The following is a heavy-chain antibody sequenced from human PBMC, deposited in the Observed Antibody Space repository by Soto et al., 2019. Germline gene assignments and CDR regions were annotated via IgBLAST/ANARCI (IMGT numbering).Heavy chain of an antibody. CDR1: GGSITRSY. D-gene: IGHD3-10*01. CDR3: ARHGSGSYYNNWFDP. J-gene: IGHJ5*02. Sequence: SETLSLTCFVSGGSITRSYWIWIRQPPGKGLEWIGYIYDSGNTNYNPSLKSRVTISVDTSKNQFSLKLSSVTAADTAVYYCARHGSGSYYNNWFDPWGQGTLVTVSS. V-gene: IGHV4-59*08. CDR2: IYDSGNT.